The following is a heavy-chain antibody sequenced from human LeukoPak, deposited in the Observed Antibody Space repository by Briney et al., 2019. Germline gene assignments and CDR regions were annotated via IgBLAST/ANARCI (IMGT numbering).Heavy chain of an antibody. J-gene: IGHJ4*02. CDR1: GYSISSGYY. D-gene: IGHD3-22*01. CDR2: IYYSGST. Sequence: SETLSLTCTVSGYSISSGYYWSWIRQAPGEGLEWIGYIYYSGSTNYNPSLKSRVTISVDTSKNQFSLKLRSVTAADTAVYYCARVTGYMIEDYFDYWGQGTLVTVSS. V-gene: IGHV4-61*01. CDR3: ARVTGYMIEDYFDY.